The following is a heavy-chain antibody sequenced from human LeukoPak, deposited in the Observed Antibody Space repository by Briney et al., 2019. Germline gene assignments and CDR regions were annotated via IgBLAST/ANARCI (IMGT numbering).Heavy chain of an antibody. V-gene: IGHV1-69*05. CDR1: GGTFSSYA. CDR2: IIPIFGTA. Sequence: SVKVSCKASGGTFSSYAISWVRQAPGQGLEWMGGIIPIFGTANYAQKFQGRATITTDKSTSTAYMELSSLRSEDTAVYYCARGGSYGVEYFQHWGQGTLVTVSS. J-gene: IGHJ1*01. D-gene: IGHD1-26*01. CDR3: ARGGSYGVEYFQH.